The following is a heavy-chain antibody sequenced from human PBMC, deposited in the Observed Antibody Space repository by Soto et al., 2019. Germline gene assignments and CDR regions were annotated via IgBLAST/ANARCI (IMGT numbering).Heavy chain of an antibody. D-gene: IGHD3-3*01. CDR3: ARSTIFGVVMGNYYYYYGMDV. Sequence: SVKVSCKASGGTFSSYAISWVRQAPGQGLEWMGGIIPIFGTANYAQKFQGRVTITADESTSTAYMELSSLRSEDTAVYYCARSTIFGVVMGNYYYYYGMDVWGQGTTVTVSS. CDR1: GGTFSSYA. V-gene: IGHV1-69*13. CDR2: IIPIFGTA. J-gene: IGHJ6*02.